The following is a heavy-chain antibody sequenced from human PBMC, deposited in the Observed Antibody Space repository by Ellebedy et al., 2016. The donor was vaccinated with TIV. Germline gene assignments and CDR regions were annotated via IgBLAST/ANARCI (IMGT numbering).Heavy chain of an antibody. D-gene: IGHD3-3*01. CDR1: GFTFSNYA. CDR3: ARDKDFWSGYFCDY. V-gene: IGHV3-7*03. J-gene: IGHJ4*02. Sequence: GESLKISCSASGFTFSNYAMNWVRQAPGKGLEWVANIKQDGTEKYYVDSVKGRFTISRDNAKNSLYLQMNSLRAEDTAVYYCARDKDFWSGYFCDYWGQGTLVTVSS. CDR2: IKQDGTEK.